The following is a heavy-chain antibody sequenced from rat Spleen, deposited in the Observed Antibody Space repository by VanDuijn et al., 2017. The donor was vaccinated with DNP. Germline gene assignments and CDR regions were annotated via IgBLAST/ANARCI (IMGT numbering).Heavy chain of an antibody. CDR3: VRNTYYYSGGGFFDY. V-gene: IGHV2-47*01. D-gene: IGHD1-1*01. CDR2: IWSNGGT. Sequence: QVQLKESGPGLVQPSQTLSLTCTVSGFSVSSNSVSWIRQPPGKGLEWMGLIWSNGGTDYNSVIKSRLNISRDNSKSQVFLKMNSLQTEDTAMYFCVRNTYYYSGGGFFDYWGQGVMVTVSS. CDR1: GFSVSSNS. J-gene: IGHJ2*01.